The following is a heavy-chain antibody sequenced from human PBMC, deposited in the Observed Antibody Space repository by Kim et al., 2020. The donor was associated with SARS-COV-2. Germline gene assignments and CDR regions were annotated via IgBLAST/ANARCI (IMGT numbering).Heavy chain of an antibody. V-gene: IGHV1-8*01. CDR3: ARDHSSLFYDILTGYWAPNYYYGMDV. CDR2: MNPNSGNT. Sequence: ASVKVSCKASGYTFTSYDINWVRQATGQGLEWMGWMNPNSGNTGYAQKFQGRVTMTRNTSISTAYMELSSLRSEDTAVYYCARDHSSLFYDILTGYWAPNYYYGMDVWGQGTTVTVSS. J-gene: IGHJ6*02. CDR1: GYTFTSYD. D-gene: IGHD3-9*01.